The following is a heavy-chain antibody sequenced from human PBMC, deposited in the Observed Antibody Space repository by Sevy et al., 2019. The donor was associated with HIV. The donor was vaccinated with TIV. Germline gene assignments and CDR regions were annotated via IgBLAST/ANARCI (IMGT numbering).Heavy chain of an antibody. D-gene: IGHD6-13*01. CDR3: ARDQGKDAPMDV. J-gene: IGHJ6*02. CDR1: GFTFRNYG. CDR2: IWHDGKNK. Sequence: GGSLRLSCVASGFTFRNYGMHWVRQAPGKGLEWVAGIWHDGKNKNYAESVKGRFTIFRDNSKNTLYLEMKSLRVEDTAVFYCARDQGKDAPMDVWGQGTTVTVSS. V-gene: IGHV3-33*01.